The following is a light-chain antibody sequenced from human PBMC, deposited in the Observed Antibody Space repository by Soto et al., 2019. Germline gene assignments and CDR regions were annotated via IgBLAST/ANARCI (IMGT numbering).Light chain of an antibody. J-gene: IGKJ3*01. CDR1: QSVGTY. CDR3: QQRSNWPGT. V-gene: IGKV3-11*01. CDR2: DAS. Sequence: EIVLTQSPATLSLSPGERAILSCRASQSVGTYLAWYQQKPGQAPRLLIYDASNRATGIPARFGGSGSGTDFTLTINRLEPEDFAVYYCQQRSNWPGTFGHGTKVDIK.